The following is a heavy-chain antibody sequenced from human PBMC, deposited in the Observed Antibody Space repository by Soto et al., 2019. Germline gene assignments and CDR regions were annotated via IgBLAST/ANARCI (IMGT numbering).Heavy chain of an antibody. CDR3: ASGLVSYYLTYYFDY. Sequence: SVKVSCKASGGTFSSYAISWLRQAPGQGLEWMGGVIPIFGTANYAQKFQGRVTITADESTSTAYMELSSLRSEDTAVYYCASGLVSYYLTYYFDYWGQGTLVTVSS. D-gene: IGHD3-10*01. J-gene: IGHJ4*02. CDR1: GGTFSSYA. V-gene: IGHV1-69*13. CDR2: VIPIFGTA.